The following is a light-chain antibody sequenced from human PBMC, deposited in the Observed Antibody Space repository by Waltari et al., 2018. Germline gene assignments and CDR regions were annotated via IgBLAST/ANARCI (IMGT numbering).Light chain of an antibody. CDR3: QQYGSSPRT. Sequence: TLSCRASQSVSSSYLAWYQQKPGQAPRLLIYGASTRATGIPDRFGGSGSGTDFTLTISRLEPEDFAVYYCQQYGSSPRTFGQGTKVEIK. V-gene: IGKV3-20*01. CDR1: QSVSSSY. CDR2: GAS. J-gene: IGKJ1*01.